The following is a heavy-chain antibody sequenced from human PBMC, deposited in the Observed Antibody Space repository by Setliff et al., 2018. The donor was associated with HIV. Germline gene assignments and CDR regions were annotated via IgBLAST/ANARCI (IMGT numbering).Heavy chain of an antibody. CDR3: ARERDFYYDNSGYSFDY. J-gene: IGHJ4*02. Sequence: SETLSLTCTVSGGSISSGSYYWSWIRQPAGKGLEWIGHIYTSGSTNYNPSLKSRATISVDTSKNQFSLNLRSVTAADTAVYYCARERDFYYDNSGYSFDYWGQGTLVTVSS. D-gene: IGHD3-22*01. CDR1: GGSISSGSYY. V-gene: IGHV4-61*09. CDR2: IYTSGST.